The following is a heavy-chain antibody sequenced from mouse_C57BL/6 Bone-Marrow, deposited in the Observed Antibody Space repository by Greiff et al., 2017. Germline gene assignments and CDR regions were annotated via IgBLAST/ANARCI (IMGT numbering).Heavy chain of an antibody. Sequence: VQLQQSGPELVKPGASVKISCKASGYTFTDSYINWVKQRPGQGLEWIGWLYPGSGNTKYNEKFKGKATLTVDTSSSTAYMQLSSLTSEDSAVYFCARHRRFAYWGQGTLVNVSA. V-gene: IGHV1-84*01. CDR3: ARHRRFAY. CDR1: GYTFTDSY. J-gene: IGHJ3*01. CDR2: LYPGSGNT.